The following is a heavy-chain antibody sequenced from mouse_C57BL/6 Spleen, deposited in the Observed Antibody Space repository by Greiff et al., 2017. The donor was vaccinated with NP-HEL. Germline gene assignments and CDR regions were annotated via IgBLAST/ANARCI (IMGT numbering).Heavy chain of an antibody. V-gene: IGHV1-78*01. CDR1: GYTFTDHT. J-gene: IGHJ3*01. D-gene: IGHD1-1*01. CDR3: ASPYYYGSSGFAY. Sequence: VQLQQSDAELVKPGASVKISCKVSGYTFTDHTIHWMKQRPEQGLEWIGYIYPRDGSTKYNEKFKGKATLTADKSSSTAYMQLNSLTSEDSAVYFCASPYYYGSSGFAYWGQGTLVTVSA. CDR2: IYPRDGST.